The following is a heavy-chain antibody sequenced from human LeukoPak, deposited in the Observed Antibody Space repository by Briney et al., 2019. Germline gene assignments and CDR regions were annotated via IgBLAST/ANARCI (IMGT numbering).Heavy chain of an antibody. CDR2: INPSGGST. CDR1: GYTFTTYY. V-gene: IGHV1-46*01. J-gene: IGHJ4*02. D-gene: IGHD3-22*01. Sequence: ASVKVSCKASGYTFTTYYMHWVRQAPGQGLEWMGMINPSGGSTTYAQKFQDRVTMTRDTSISTAYMELSRLRSDDTAVYYCARDERYDSSGYPFDYWGQGTLVTVSS. CDR3: ARDERYDSSGYPFDY.